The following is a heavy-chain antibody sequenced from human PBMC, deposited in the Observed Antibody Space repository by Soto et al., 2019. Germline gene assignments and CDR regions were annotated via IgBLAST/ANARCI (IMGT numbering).Heavy chain of an antibody. J-gene: IGHJ4*02. CDR2: IKSKTDGGTT. D-gene: IGHD1-26*01. Sequence: EVQLVESGGGLVKPGGSLRLSCAASGFTFSNAWMSWVRQAPGKGLEWVGRIKSKTDGGTTDYAAPVKGRFTISRDDSKNTLYMHMNSLKTEDTAVYYCTTDRGGLLISGSYYGGQGTLVTVSS. V-gene: IGHV3-15*01. CDR1: GFTFSNAW. CDR3: TTDRGGLLISGSYY.